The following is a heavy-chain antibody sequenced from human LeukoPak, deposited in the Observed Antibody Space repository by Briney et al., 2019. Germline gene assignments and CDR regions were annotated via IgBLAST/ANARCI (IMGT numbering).Heavy chain of an antibody. V-gene: IGHV3-9*03. D-gene: IGHD3-10*01. J-gene: IGHJ6*03. CDR2: ISWNSGSI. Sequence: QSGGSLRLSCAASGFTVSSNFMAWVRQAPWKGLEWVSGISWNSGSIGYADSVKGRFTISRDNAKNSLYLQMNSLRAEDMALYYCAKDIAPASGYYYMDVWGKGTTVTVSS. CDR1: GFTVSSNF. CDR3: AKDIAPASGYYYMDV.